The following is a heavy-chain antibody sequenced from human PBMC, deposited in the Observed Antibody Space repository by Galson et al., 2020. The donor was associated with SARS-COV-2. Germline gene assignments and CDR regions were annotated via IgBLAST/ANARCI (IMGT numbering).Heavy chain of an antibody. CDR2: IYSGGST. V-gene: IGHV3-66*01. CDR3: ARVADNHLYYYYGMDV. J-gene: IGHJ6*02. D-gene: IGHD6-19*01. Sequence: GGSLRLSCAASGFTVSSNYMSWVRQAPGKGLEWVSVIYSGGSTYYADSVKGRFTISRDNSKNTLYLQMNSLRAEDTAVYYCARVADNHLYYYYGMDVWGQGTTVTVSS. CDR1: GFTVSSNY.